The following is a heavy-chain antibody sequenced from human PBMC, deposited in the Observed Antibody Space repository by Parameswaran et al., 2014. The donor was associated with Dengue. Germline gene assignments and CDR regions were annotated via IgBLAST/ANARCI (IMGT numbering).Heavy chain of an antibody. CDR2: ISAYNGNT. V-gene: IGHV1-18*01. D-gene: IGHD3-10*02. CDR1: GYTLPAMV. CDR3: AREADDPMYLGAFDP. J-gene: IGHJ5*02. Sequence: ASVKVSCKASGYTLPAMVSAGCGQAPGQGLEWMGWISAYNGNTNYAQKLQGRVTMTTDTSTSTAYMELRSLRSDDTAVYYCAREADDPMYLGAFDPWGQGTLVTVSS.